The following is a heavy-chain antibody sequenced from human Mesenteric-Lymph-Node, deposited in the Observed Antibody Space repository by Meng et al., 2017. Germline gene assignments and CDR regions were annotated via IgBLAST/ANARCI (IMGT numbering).Heavy chain of an antibody. CDR1: GGSISSYY. CDR2: IYYSGST. CDR3: ARGSINYYDSSGYDY. Sequence: SETLSLTCTVSGGSISSYYWSWIRQPPGKGLEWIGYIYYSGSTNYNPSLKSRVTISVDTSKNQFSLKLSSVTAADTAVYYCARGSINYYDSSGYDYWGQGTLVTVSS. V-gene: IGHV4-59*01. D-gene: IGHD3-22*01. J-gene: IGHJ4*02.